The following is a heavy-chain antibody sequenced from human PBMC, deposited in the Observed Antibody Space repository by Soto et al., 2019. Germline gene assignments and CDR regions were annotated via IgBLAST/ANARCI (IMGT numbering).Heavy chain of an antibody. V-gene: IGHV1-69*06. CDR3: ACRPSISTYYDFWSGYYTPHYYYYYGMDV. D-gene: IGHD3-3*01. CDR1: GGTFSSYA. J-gene: IGHJ6*02. Sequence: SVKVSCKASGGTFSSYAISWVRQAPGQGLEWMGGIIPIFGTANYAQKFQGRVTITADKSTSTAYMELSSLRSEDTAVYYCACRPSISTYYDFWSGYYTPHYYYYYGMDVWGQGTTVTVSS. CDR2: IIPIFGTA.